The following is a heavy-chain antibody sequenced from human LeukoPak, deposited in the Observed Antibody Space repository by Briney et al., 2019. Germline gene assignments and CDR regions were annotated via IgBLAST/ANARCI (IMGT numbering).Heavy chain of an antibody. Sequence: KTGGSLRLSCAASGFTFSNAWMSWVRQAPGKGLEWVGRIKSKTDGVTTDYAAPVKGRFTISRDDSKNTLYLQMNSLKTEDTAVYYCTTSLPLWFGELNDYWGQGTLVTVSS. J-gene: IGHJ4*02. D-gene: IGHD3-10*01. CDR2: IKSKTDGVTT. CDR1: GFTFSNAW. CDR3: TTSLPLWFGELNDY. V-gene: IGHV3-15*01.